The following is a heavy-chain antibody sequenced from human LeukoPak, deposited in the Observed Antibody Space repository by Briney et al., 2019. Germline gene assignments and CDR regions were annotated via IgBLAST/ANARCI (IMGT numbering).Heavy chain of an antibody. J-gene: IGHJ4*02. CDR1: GYTFTSYG. V-gene: IGHV1-18*01. CDR2: ISAYNGNT. Sequence: ASVKVSCKASGYTFTSYGISWVRQAPGQGLEWKGWISAYNGNTNYAQKLQGRVTMTTDTSTSTAYMELRSLRSDDTAVYYCARGLGGDSSSLDGLDYWGQGTLVTVSS. D-gene: IGHD6-13*01. CDR3: ARGLGGDSSSLDGLDY.